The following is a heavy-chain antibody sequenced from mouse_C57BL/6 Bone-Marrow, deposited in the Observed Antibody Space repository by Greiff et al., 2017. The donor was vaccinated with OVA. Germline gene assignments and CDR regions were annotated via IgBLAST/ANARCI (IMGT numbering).Heavy chain of an antibody. Sequence: VQLQQSGAELVKPGASVKLSCKASGYTFTSYWMHWVKQRPGRGLEWIGRIDPNSGGTKYTEKVKSKATLTVDKPSSTAYMQLSSLTSEDSAVYYCARVGIGNVLIQLGFAYWGQGTLVTVSA. CDR2: IDPNSGGT. CDR3: ARVGIGNVLIQLGFAY. J-gene: IGHJ3*01. V-gene: IGHV1-72*01. CDR1: GYTFTSYW. D-gene: IGHD1-1*01.